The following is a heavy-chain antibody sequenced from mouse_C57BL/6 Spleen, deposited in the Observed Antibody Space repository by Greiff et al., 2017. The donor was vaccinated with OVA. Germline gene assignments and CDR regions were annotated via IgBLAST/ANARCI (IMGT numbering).Heavy chain of an antibody. Sequence: EVMLVESGGGLVKPGGSLKLSCAASGFTFSSYAMSWVRQTPEKRLEWVATISDGGSYTYYPDNVKGRFTISRDNAKNNLYLQMSHLKSEDTAMYYCARDGGYGSLDYWGQGTTLTVSS. J-gene: IGHJ2*01. CDR3: ARDGGYGSLDY. CDR2: ISDGGSYT. D-gene: IGHD1-1*01. CDR1: GFTFSSYA. V-gene: IGHV5-4*01.